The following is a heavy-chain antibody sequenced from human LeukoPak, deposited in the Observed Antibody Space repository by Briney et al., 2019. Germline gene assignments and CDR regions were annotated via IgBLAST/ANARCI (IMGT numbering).Heavy chain of an antibody. CDR2: VYYTGAS. CDR3: ARGDGSPSGILYYGMDV. D-gene: IGHD1-26*01. J-gene: IGHJ6*02. CDR1: GGSISSSSYY. Sequence: ASETLSLTCTVSGGSISSSSYYWGWIRQPPGKGLEWIGSVYYTGASYYNPSLKSRVTISIDTSKNQFSLNLSSVTAADTAVYYCARGDGSPSGILYYGMDVWGQGTTVTVSS. V-gene: IGHV4-39*07.